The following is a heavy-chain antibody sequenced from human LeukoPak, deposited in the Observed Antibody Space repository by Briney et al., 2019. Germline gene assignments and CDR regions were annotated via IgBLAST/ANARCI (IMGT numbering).Heavy chain of an antibody. J-gene: IGHJ4*02. Sequence: PGGSLRLSCAASGFTFSSYEMNWVRQAPGKGLEWVSYISSSGSTIYYADSVKGRFTISRDNAKNSLYLQTNSLRAEDTAVYYCARRGQLVLVYFDYWGQGTLVTVSS. CDR1: GFTFSSYE. CDR3: ARRGQLVLVYFDY. V-gene: IGHV3-48*03. D-gene: IGHD6-6*01. CDR2: ISSSGSTI.